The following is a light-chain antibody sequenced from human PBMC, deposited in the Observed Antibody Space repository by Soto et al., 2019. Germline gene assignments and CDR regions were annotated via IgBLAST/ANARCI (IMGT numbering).Light chain of an antibody. J-gene: IGLJ1*01. CDR1: SSNIGAGYD. CDR3: QAYDSSLSDLV. Sequence: QSVLTQPPSVSGAPGQRVTISCTGSSSNIGAGYDVHWYQQLPGTAPKLIIYGNSNRPSGVPDRFSASKSGTSASLAITGLQPEDEADYYCQAYDSSLSDLVFGTGTKVTVL. V-gene: IGLV1-40*01. CDR2: GNS.